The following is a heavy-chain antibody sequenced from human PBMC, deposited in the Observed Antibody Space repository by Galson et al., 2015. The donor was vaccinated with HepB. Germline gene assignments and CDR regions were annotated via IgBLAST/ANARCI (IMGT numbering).Heavy chain of an antibody. V-gene: IGHV3-30*03. CDR3: AGDSGWAFDH. D-gene: IGHD6-19*01. Sequence: SLRLSCAASGFTFSSHGMHWVRQAPGKGLEWVALILDDGSEKFYGDSVKGRFSISRDNAESSLYMQMNSLRVEDTAVYYCAGDSGWAFDHWGQGTLVTVSS. J-gene: IGHJ4*02. CDR1: GFTFSSHG. CDR2: ILDDGSEK.